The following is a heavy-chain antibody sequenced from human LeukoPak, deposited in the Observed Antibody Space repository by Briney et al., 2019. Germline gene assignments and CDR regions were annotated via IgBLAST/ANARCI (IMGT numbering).Heavy chain of an antibody. CDR2: ISYDGSNK. D-gene: IGHD3-16*01. J-gene: IGHJ4*02. CDR1: GFTFSSYG. Sequence: GGSLRLSCAASGFTFSSYGMHWVRQAPGKGLEWVAVISYDGSNKYYADSVKGRFTISRDNSKNTLYLQMNSLRAEDTAVYYCARAMGTWGGVRNYFDSWGRGALVTVSS. CDR3: ARAMGTWGGVRNYFDS. V-gene: IGHV3-30*03.